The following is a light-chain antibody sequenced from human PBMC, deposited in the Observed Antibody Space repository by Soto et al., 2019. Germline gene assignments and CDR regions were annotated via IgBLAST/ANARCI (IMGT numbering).Light chain of an antibody. CDR3: QQYNNWLQT. CDR2: GAS. CDR1: QSVSSN. J-gene: IGKJ1*01. Sequence: EIVFTQSPGTLSFSQVERSTLSFSASQSVSSNFLAWYQEKPGQAPRLLIYGASTRATGIPARFSGSGSGTEFTLTISSLQSEDFAVYYCQQYNNWLQTFGQGTKVDIK. V-gene: IGKV3-15*01.